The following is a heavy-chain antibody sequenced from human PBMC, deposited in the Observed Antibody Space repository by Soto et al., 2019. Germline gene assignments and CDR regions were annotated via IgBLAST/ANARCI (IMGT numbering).Heavy chain of an antibody. CDR1: GGSLSDYF. CDR2: INHLGSI. V-gene: IGHV4-34*01. Sequence: QVQLQQWGAGLLKPSETLSLTCVVSGGSLSDYFWSWIRQPPGMALEWIGEINHLGSINYNPSLKSRVTMSVDTSKNQFSLTLNSGTAADTATYYCGRGGISHWAYFYYMDVWDKGTTVTVSS. J-gene: IGHJ6*03. CDR3: GRGGISHWAYFYYMDV. D-gene: IGHD2-15*01.